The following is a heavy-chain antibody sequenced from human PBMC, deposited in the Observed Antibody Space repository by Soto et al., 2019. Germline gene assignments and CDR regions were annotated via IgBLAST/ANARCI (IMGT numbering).Heavy chain of an antibody. Sequence: QVQLVQSGAEVKKPGASVKVFCKASGYTFTSYYMHWVRQAPGQGLEWMGIINPSGGSTSYAQKFQGRVTMTRDTSTSTVYMELSSLRSEDTAVYYCARGGGDIVVPPLREGWFDPWGQGTLVTVSS. J-gene: IGHJ5*02. CDR1: GYTFTSYY. CDR3: ARGGGDIVVPPLREGWFDP. V-gene: IGHV1-46*01. CDR2: INPSGGST. D-gene: IGHD2-2*01.